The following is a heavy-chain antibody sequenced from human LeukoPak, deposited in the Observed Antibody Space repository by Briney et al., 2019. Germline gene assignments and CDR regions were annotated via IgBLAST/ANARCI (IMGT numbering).Heavy chain of an antibody. J-gene: IGHJ4*02. CDR3: ARVPYYDFWSGYWGPDY. D-gene: IGHD3-3*01. CDR2: INSDGSST. CDR1: GFNFSSYW. Sequence: GGSLRLSCAASGFNFSSYWMHWVRQAPGKGLVWVSRINSDGSSTSYADSVKGRFTISRDNAKNTLYLQMNSLRAEDTAVYYCARVPYYDFWSGYWGPDYWGQGTLVTVSS. V-gene: IGHV3-74*01.